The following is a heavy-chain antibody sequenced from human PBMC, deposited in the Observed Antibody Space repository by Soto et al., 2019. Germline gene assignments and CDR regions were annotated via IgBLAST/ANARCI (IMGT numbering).Heavy chain of an antibody. CDR3: ARGGGSAYVTPPISNWFDP. J-gene: IGHJ5*02. Sequence: EVQLVETGGGLIQPGGSLRLSCAASGFIVSRNYMYWFRQAPGKGLEWVSVIDGGGYTYYADSVKGRFTISRDNSKNTLHLQMNSLRAEDSAVYYCARGGGSAYVTPPISNWFDPWGQGTLVTVSS. D-gene: IGHD3-22*01. CDR2: IDGGGYT. V-gene: IGHV3-53*02. CDR1: GFIVSRNY.